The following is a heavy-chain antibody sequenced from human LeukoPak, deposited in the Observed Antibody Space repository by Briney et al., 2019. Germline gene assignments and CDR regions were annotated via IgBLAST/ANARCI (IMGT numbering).Heavy chain of an antibody. V-gene: IGHV3-48*03. CDR3: ARGGIQLWRTFDY. CDR1: GFTFSSYE. CDR2: ISSSGSTI. J-gene: IGHJ4*02. Sequence: GGSLRLSCAASGFTFSSYEMNWVRQAPGKGLEWVSYISSSGSTIYYPDSVKGRFTISRDNAKNSLYLQMNSLRAEDTAVYYCARGGIQLWRTFDYWGQGTLVTVSS. D-gene: IGHD5-18*01.